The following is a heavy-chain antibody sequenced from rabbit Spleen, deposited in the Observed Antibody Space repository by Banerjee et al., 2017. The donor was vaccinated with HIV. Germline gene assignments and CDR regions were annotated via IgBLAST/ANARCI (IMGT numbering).Heavy chain of an antibody. Sequence: EQLLESGGGLVQPEGSLTLTCTASGFSLSSSYYMCWVRQAPGKGLEYIGGINNGGHTYYASWVNGRFTVSKTSSTTVTLQMTSLTAADTATYFCARDVIPSGSNGMDLWGPGTLVTVS. CDR1: GFSLSSSYY. J-gene: IGHJ6*01. D-gene: IGHD1-1*01. CDR2: INNGGHT. V-gene: IGHV1S45*01. CDR3: ARDVIPSGSNGMDL.